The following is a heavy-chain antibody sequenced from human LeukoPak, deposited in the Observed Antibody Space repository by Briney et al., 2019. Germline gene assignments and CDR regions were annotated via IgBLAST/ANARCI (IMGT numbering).Heavy chain of an antibody. Sequence: PGGSLRLSCAASGSTFSSYAMSWVRQAPGKGLEWVSAISGSGGSTYYADSVKGRFTISRDNSKNTLYLQMNSLRAEDTAVYYCAKAPEYYYGSGSYYFDYWGQGTLVTVSS. CDR3: AKAPEYYYGSGSYYFDY. CDR2: ISGSGGST. V-gene: IGHV3-23*01. D-gene: IGHD3-10*01. CDR1: GSTFSSYA. J-gene: IGHJ4*02.